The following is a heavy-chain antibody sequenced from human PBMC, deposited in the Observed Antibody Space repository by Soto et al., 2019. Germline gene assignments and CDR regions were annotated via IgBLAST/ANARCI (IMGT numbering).Heavy chain of an antibody. CDR1: GFTFSSYA. CDR3: APLFSRYRFFPDY. J-gene: IGHJ4*02. Sequence: GGSVRLSCAASGFTFSSYAMSWVRQAPGKGLEWVSAISGSGGSTYYADSVKGRFTISRDNSKNTLYLQMNSLRAEDTAVYYCAPLFSRYRFFPDYRGQGALVTVA. D-gene: IGHD3-16*02. V-gene: IGHV3-23*01. CDR2: ISGSGGST.